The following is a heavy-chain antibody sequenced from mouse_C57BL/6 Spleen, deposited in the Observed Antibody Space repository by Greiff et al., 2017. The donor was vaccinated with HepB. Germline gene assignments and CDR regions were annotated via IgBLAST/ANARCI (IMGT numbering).Heavy chain of an antibody. CDR3: ARGLRRDGGLDY. D-gene: IGHD2-4*01. V-gene: IGHV5-17*01. CDR1: GFTFSDYG. J-gene: IGHJ2*01. Sequence: EVKVVESGGGLVKPGGSLKLSCAASGFTFSDYGMHWVRQAPEKGLEWVAYISSGSSTIYYADTVKGRFTISRDNAKNTLFLQMTSLRSEDTAMYYCARGLRRDGGLDYWGQGTTLTVSS. CDR2: ISSGSSTI.